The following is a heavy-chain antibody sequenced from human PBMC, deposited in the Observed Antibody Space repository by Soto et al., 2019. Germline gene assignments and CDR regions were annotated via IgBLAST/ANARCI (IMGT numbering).Heavy chain of an antibody. CDR1: GFTFSSYG. J-gene: IGHJ5*02. Sequence: GGSLRLSCAASGFTFSSYGMHWVRQAPGKGLEWVAVIWYDGSNKYYADSVKGRFTISRDNSKNTLYLQMNSLRAEDTAVYYCAREGIAAAGTGGLAPSSWFDPWGQGTLVTVSS. V-gene: IGHV3-33*01. CDR2: IWYDGSNK. D-gene: IGHD6-13*01. CDR3: AREGIAAAGTGGLAPSSWFDP.